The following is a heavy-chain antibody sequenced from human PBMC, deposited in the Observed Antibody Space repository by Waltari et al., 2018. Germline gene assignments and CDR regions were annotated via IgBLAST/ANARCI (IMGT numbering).Heavy chain of an antibody. CDR3: ATARAY. J-gene: IGHJ4*02. V-gene: IGHV3-23*01. CDR1: GFTFSTYA. Sequence: EVQLLESGGGLVQPGGSLRLSCAASGFTFSTYAMNWVRQAPGKGLEWVSAFSAGVATTYYADSVKGRFTISRDNSRNTLYLQMDSLRAEDTAVYYCATARAYWGQGTLVTVSS. CDR2: FSAGVATT.